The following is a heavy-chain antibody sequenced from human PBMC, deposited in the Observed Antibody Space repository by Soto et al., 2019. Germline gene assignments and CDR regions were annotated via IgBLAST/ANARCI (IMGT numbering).Heavy chain of an antibody. Sequence: VQLVESGGALVQPGRSLRLSCAASGFNLDDFTMHWVRQAPGKGLEWVSGVGWNGGKIVYADSVKGQFTVSRDNTKNCLYLEMHSLRPEDTAIYYCAKDRAVIVPSSTSYFHYYGMDVWGQGTTVTVS. D-gene: IGHD3-22*01. V-gene: IGHV3-9*01. J-gene: IGHJ6*02. CDR3: AKDRAVIVPSSTSYFHYYGMDV. CDR1: GFNLDDFT. CDR2: VGWNGGKI.